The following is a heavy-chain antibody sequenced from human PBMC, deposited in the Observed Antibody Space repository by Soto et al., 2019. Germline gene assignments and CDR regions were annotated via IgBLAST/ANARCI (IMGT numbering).Heavy chain of an antibody. CDR1: GGSISSYY. CDR3: ARGGSYYDILTGYYPRYQFDY. V-gene: IGHV4-59*01. Sequence: SETLSLTCTVSGGSISSYYWSWIRQPPGKGLEWIGYIYYSGSTNYNPSLKSRVTISVDTSKNQFSLKLSSVTAADTAVYYCARGGSYYDILTGYYPRYQFDYWGQGTLVTVSS. CDR2: IYYSGST. D-gene: IGHD3-9*01. J-gene: IGHJ4*02.